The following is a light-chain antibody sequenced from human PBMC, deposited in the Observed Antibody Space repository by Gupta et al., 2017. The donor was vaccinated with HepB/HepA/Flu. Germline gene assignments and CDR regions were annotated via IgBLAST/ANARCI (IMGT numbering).Light chain of an antibody. J-gene: IGKJ1*01. V-gene: IGKV3-20*01. CDR1: ESVSRNY. CDR3: QQNDTASKT. Sequence: EIVLTQSPDTLSLSPVVRASLSCRASESVSRNYLAWYQQKPGQSPRLLIYGTSGRATGVPDRFSGSGSGTDFTLTISRLEPEDFAVYYCQQNDTASKTFGQGTRVEIK. CDR2: GTS.